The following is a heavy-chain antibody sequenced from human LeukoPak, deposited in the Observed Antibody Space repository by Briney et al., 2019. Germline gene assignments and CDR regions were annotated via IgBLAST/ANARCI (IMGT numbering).Heavy chain of an antibody. CDR3: AKEGSSSWYFDY. D-gene: IGHD6-13*01. V-gene: IGHV3-30*04. J-gene: IGHJ4*02. Sequence: GGSLRLSCAASGFTFSSYAMHWVRQAPGKGLEWVAVISYDGSNKYYADSVKGRFTISRDNSKNTLYLQMNSLRAEDTAVYYCAKEGSSSWYFDYWGQGTLVTVSS. CDR2: ISYDGSNK. CDR1: GFTFSSYA.